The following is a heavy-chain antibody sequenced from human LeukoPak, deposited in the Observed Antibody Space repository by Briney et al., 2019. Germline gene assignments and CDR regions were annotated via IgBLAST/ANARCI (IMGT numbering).Heavy chain of an antibody. CDR1: GFTFSDHY. V-gene: IGHV3-11*01. CDR2: IRGSGDEI. CDR3: SRGHYGMDV. Sequence: GGSLRLSCAASGFTFSDHYMSWIRQAPGKGLEWVSYIRGSGDEIYYGDSVRGRFTISRDNARNSVFLQMNSLRVEDTGVYYCSRGHYGMDVWGQGTTVTVSS. J-gene: IGHJ6*02.